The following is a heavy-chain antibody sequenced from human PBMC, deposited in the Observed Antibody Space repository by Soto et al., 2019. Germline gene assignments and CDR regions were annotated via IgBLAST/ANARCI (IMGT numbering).Heavy chain of an antibody. D-gene: IGHD5-18*01. V-gene: IGHV4-59*11. CDR3: ARDTAWSYMDV. Sequence: ETLSLTCTVSGGSISSHYWSWIRQPPGKGLEWIGYIHYSGSTSYNPSFKSRVTMSVDTSKNLFSLKLNSVTAADTAVYYCARDTAWSYMDVWGKGTTVTVSS. CDR1: GGSISSHY. J-gene: IGHJ6*03. CDR2: IHYSGST.